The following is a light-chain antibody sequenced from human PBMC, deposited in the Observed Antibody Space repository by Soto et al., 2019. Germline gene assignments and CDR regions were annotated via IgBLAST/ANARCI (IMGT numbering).Light chain of an antibody. J-gene: IGLJ2*01. CDR3: SSYAGNYSLS. CDR2: SNA. V-gene: IGLV1-44*01. Sequence: QSVLTQPPSASGAPGQRVTISCSGTSSNIGSNTVNWYQQLPGAAPKVVIYSNALRPSGVPYRFSGSKSASTASLTISGLQAEDEADYYCSSYAGNYSLSFGGGTKLTVL. CDR1: SSNIGSNT.